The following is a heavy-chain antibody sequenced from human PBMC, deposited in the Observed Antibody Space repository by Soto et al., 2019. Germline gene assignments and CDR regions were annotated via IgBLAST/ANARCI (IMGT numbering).Heavy chain of an antibody. CDR3: ASDAASGSYPFDH. D-gene: IGHD3-10*01. J-gene: IGHJ4*02. CDR2: ISSSSSYI. CDR1: GFTFSSYS. Sequence: GGSLRLSCAASGFTFSSYSMNWVRQAPGKGLEWVSSISSSSSYIYYADSVKGRFTISRDNAKNSLYLQMNSLRAEDTAVYYCASDAASGSYPFDHWGQGTLVTDPS. V-gene: IGHV3-21*01.